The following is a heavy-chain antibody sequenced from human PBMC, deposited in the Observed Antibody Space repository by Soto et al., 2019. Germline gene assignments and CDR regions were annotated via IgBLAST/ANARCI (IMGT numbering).Heavy chain of an antibody. CDR3: AKDFPAFDYRGPSDY. D-gene: IGHD4-17*01. J-gene: IGHJ4*02. V-gene: IGHV3-30*18. CDR2: ISYDGVNK. Sequence: GGSLRLFCAASGFTFSSYGMHWARQAPGQGLDWVAVISYDGVNKYYADSVKGRLTISRDNSKDTLFLHMNRLRPEDTAMYYCAKDFPAFDYRGPSDYWGQGTLVTVSS. CDR1: GFTFSSYG.